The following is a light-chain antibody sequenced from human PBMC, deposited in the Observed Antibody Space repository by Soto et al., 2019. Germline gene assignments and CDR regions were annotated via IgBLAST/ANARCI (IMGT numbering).Light chain of an antibody. CDR2: DAS. CDR3: QQRSTWPLLT. J-gene: IGKJ4*01. V-gene: IGKV3-11*01. Sequence: VLIQSPATLSLSPGERATLSCRASQTVSRYLAWFQQKPGQPPRLLIYDASNRATGIPARFSGSGSGTDYTLTISSLEPEDFAVHYCQQRSTWPLLTFGGGTKVEI. CDR1: QTVSRY.